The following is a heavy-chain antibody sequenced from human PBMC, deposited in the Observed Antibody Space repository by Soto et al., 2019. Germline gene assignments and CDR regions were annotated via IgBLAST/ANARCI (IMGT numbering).Heavy chain of an antibody. D-gene: IGHD1-1*01. V-gene: IGHV3-11*06. CDR1: GFTFSDYY. CDR2: SSSSGTFA. Sequence: QVHLVESGGGLVKPGGSLRLSCAASGFTFSDYYMSWVRQAPGRGLEWISYSSSSGTFARYATSVKGRFSISRDNANNSLYLEMNSLRVEDTAVYYCARSGDNFNVLDYWGQGTPVTVSS. CDR3: ARSGDNFNVLDY. J-gene: IGHJ4*02.